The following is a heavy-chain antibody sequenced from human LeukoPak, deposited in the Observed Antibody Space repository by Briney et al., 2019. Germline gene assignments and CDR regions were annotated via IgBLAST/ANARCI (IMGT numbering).Heavy chain of an antibody. CDR3: ALQVGGRQLEPSPLDY. J-gene: IGHJ4*02. D-gene: IGHD1-1*01. CDR1: GFTLSSYE. Sequence: PGGSLRLSCTASGFTLSSYEMTWIRQAPGKGLEWVSSIDYSGDTTYYADSVKGRFTISRDNSKNTLYLQMTSLRPEDTAEYYCALQVGGRQLEPSPLDYWGQGTLVTVSS. V-gene: IGHV3-23*01. CDR2: IDYSGDTT.